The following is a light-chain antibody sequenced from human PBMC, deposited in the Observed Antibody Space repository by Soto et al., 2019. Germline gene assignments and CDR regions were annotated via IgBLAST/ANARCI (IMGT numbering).Light chain of an antibody. CDR2: AAS. Sequence: EIQMTQSPPSLSASPGDTITITCRTSQSIRSYLNWYQEKSGTAPRLLIYAASNQQDWVPSRFTGSGSGTDFTLTISSLRPDDVATYFCRQNFCSPYTFGQGTKMEI. J-gene: IGKJ2*01. CDR1: QSIRSY. V-gene: IGKV1-39*01. CDR3: RQNFCSPYT.